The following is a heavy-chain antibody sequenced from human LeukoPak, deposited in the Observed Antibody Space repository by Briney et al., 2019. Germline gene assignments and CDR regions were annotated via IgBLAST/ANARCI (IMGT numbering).Heavy chain of an antibody. V-gene: IGHV3-72*01. CDR3: ASGSYSFDY. D-gene: IGHD3-10*01. Sequence: VGCLRLSCAASGFSFSAHFMDWVRQAPGKGLEWVGRIRNKANSYTTEYAASVKGRFSISRDDSKNSLYLQMNSLKIEDTAVYYCASGSYSFDYWGQGTLVTVSS. J-gene: IGHJ4*02. CDR2: IRNKANSYTT. CDR1: GFSFSAHF.